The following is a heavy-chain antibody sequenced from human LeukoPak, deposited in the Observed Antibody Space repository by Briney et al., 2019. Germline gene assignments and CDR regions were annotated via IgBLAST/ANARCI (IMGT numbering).Heavy chain of an antibody. CDR3: ARTRGSGTYLDAFDI. D-gene: IGHD3-10*01. CDR2: IYYSGST. Sequence: SETLSLTCTVSGGSISSGGYYWSWIRQHPGEGLEWIGYIYYSGSTYHNPSLKSRVAISVDTSKNQLSLKLSSVTAADTAVYHCARTRGSGTYLDAFDIWGQGTIVTVSS. V-gene: IGHV4-31*03. CDR1: GGSISSGGYY. J-gene: IGHJ3*02.